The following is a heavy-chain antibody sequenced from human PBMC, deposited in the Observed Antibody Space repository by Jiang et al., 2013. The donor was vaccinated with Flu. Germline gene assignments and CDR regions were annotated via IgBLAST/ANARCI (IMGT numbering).Heavy chain of an antibody. Sequence: IIYPGDSDTRYSPSFQGQVTISADKSISTAYLQWSSLKASDTAMYYCAITRNCTNGVCYISFDYWGQGTPVTVSS. J-gene: IGHJ4*02. CDR3: AITRNCTNGVCYISFDY. V-gene: IGHV5-51*01. CDR2: IYPGDSDT. D-gene: IGHD2-8*01.